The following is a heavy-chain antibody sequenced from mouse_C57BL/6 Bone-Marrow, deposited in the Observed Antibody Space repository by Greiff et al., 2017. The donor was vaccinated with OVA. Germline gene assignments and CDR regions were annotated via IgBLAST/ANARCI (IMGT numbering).Heavy chain of an antibody. J-gene: IGHJ2*01. CDR3: ARYGARGGYYVDY. V-gene: IGHV7-3*01. CDR2: IRNKANGYTT. CDR1: GFTFTDYY. Sequence: EVKLMESGGGLVQPGGSLSLSCAASGFTFTDYYMSWVRQPPGKALEWLGFIRNKANGYTTEYSASVKGRFTISRDNSQSILYLQMNALRAEDSATYYCARYGARGGYYVDYGSQGTTLTVSS.